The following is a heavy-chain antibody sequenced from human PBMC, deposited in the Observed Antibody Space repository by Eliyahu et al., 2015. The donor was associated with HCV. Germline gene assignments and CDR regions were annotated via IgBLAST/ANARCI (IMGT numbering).Heavy chain of an antibody. D-gene: IGHD6-19*01. V-gene: IGHV4-59*01. CDR1: GGSITTYX. CDR2: IHYSGXT. Sequence: QVQLQESGPGLVKPSETLSLTCTVSGGSITTYXWXWIRQPPGKGLEWXGYIHYSGXTNYNPSLKSRVTISLDTSKNQFSLKLTSVTAADTAVYYCASGGGGIAVTGTGGWFDPWGQGTVVTVSS. J-gene: IGHJ5*02. CDR3: ASGGGGIAVTGTGGWFDP.